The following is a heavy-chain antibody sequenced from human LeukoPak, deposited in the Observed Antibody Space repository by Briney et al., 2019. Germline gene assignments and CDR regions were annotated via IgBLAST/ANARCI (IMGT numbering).Heavy chain of an antibody. Sequence: SETLSLTCTVSSGSINTYYWSWIRQPPGKGLEWIGYIYYSGSTNYNPSLESRVTISVDTSKNQFSLRLSSVTAADTAVYYCARESTPAYWGQGTLVTVSS. CDR3: ARESTPAY. CDR1: SGSINTYY. J-gene: IGHJ4*02. D-gene: IGHD2-2*01. V-gene: IGHV4-59*01. CDR2: IYYSGST.